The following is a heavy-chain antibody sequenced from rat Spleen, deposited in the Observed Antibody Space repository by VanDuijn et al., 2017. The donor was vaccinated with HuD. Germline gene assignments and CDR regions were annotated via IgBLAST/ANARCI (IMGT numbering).Heavy chain of an antibody. V-gene: IGHV5-25*01. J-gene: IGHJ2*01. CDR3: VRDTERVVPYYFGS. CDR1: GFTFSDYY. CDR2: ISAGGGDT. D-gene: IGHD3-1*01. Sequence: EVQLVESGGGLVQPGRSMKLSCVASGFTFSDYYMAWVRQAPTKGLEWVASISAGGGDTYYRDSVKGRFTISRDNAKNALYLQMDSLRSEDAATYYCVRDTERVVPYYFGSWGQGVMVTVSS.